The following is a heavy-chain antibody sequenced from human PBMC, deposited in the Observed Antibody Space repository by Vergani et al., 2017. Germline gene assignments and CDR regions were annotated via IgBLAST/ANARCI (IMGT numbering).Heavy chain of an antibody. CDR3: VKDAGSYENFFDS. D-gene: IGHD1-26*01. V-gene: IGHV3-23*01. Sequence: EVQLLESGGSLKQPGGSVRLSCAASGFTFSTYAMHWVRQAPGKGLEWVSALTGGGGSTYYADSFKGRFIISRDKSRDTLYLQMNSLRPEDTVTYYCVKDAGSYENFFDSWGQGTLVTVSS. CDR1: GFTFSTYA. CDR2: LTGGGGST. J-gene: IGHJ4*02.